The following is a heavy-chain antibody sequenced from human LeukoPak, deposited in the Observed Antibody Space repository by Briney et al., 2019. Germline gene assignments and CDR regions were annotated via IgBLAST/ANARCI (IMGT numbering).Heavy chain of an antibody. Sequence: PSETLSLTCTVSGGSISSYYWSWIRQPPGKGLEWIGYIYYSGSTNYNPSLKSRVTISVDTSKNQFSLKLSSVTAADTAVYYCAGTYYGLGPDYYGMDVWGQGTTVTVSS. D-gene: IGHD3-10*01. V-gene: IGHV4-59*08. CDR2: IYYSGST. CDR1: GGSISSYY. J-gene: IGHJ6*02. CDR3: AGTYYGLGPDYYGMDV.